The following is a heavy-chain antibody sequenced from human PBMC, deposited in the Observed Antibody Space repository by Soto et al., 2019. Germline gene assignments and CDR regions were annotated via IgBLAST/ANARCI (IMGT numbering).Heavy chain of an antibody. CDR2: IDPKSGGT. CDR1: GPTFIAYY. D-gene: IGHD5-12*01. CDR3: ARVSVDVPE. Sequence: QLVQSGAEVTKPGASVRVSCKTSGPTFIAYYIHWVRQAPGQGLEWMGWIDPKSGGTTYEQKFLGRVTMTRDTSINAAYMDPHRLTSDDAAVYYCARVSVDVPEWGQGTLISVSS. V-gene: IGHV1-2*02. J-gene: IGHJ4*02.